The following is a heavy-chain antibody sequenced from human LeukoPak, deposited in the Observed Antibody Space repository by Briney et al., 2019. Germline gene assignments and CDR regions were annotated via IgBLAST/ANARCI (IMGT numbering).Heavy chain of an antibody. Sequence: GGSLRLSCAASGFTFSDYYMSWIRQAPGKGLEWVSYISSSSSYTNYADSLRGRFTVSRDNAKNSLYLQMNSLRAEDTAVYYCARGSVGDFDYWGQGTLVTVSS. CDR3: ARGSVGDFDY. V-gene: IGHV3-11*06. CDR2: ISSSSSYT. J-gene: IGHJ4*02. D-gene: IGHD2-21*01. CDR1: GFTFSDYY.